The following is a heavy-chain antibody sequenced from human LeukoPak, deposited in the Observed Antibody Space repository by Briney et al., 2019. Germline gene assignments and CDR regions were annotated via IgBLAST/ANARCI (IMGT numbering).Heavy chain of an antibody. Sequence: GASVKVSCKASGYTFTGYYMHWVRQAPGQGLEWMGWINPNSGGTNYAQKFQGRVTMTRDTSISTAYMELSRLRSDDTAVYYCARGRRQNWNSKTWWFDPWGQGTLVTVSS. J-gene: IGHJ5*02. CDR3: ARGRRQNWNSKTWWFDP. D-gene: IGHD1-7*01. V-gene: IGHV1-2*02. CDR1: GYTFTGYY. CDR2: INPNSGGT.